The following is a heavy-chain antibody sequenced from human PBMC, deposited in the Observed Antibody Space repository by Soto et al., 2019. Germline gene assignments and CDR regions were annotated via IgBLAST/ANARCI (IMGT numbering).Heavy chain of an antibody. D-gene: IGHD6-13*01. CDR1: GFTFSYYA. V-gene: IGHV3-23*01. CDR2: TSSSGDHT. CDR3: AKIERGSSCTDX. Sequence: GGSLRLSFAASGFTFSYYAMSWVRQAPGKGLEWVSSTSSSGDHTSYVDSVKGRFTNSRDNSQNTLYLQMDSLRAEDTAVYYCAKIERGSSCTDXWGQVTLVTVSX. J-gene: IGHJ4*02.